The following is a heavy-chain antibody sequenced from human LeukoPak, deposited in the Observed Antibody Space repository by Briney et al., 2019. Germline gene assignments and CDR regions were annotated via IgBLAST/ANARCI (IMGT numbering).Heavy chain of an antibody. V-gene: IGHV3-74*01. CDR1: GFTFSNYW. Sequence: GGSLRLSCAASGFTFSNYWMHWVRQGPGKGRVWVSRINSDGSSTTSADSVKGRFTISRDNAKNTLYLQMNSLRAEDTAVYYCAKGGATVIDYWGQGTLVTVSS. CDR3: AKGGATVIDY. D-gene: IGHD4-17*01. J-gene: IGHJ4*02. CDR2: INSDGSST.